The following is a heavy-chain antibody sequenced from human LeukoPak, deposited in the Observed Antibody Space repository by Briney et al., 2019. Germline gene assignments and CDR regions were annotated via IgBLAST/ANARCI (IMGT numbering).Heavy chain of an antibody. J-gene: IGHJ4*02. V-gene: IGHV3-23*01. D-gene: IGHD6-13*01. CDR3: AKGIAATGNSQIFDY. Sequence: GGSLRLSCAASGLTFSTYAMSWVRQAPGKGLEWVSVISGSGGSTDYADSVKGRFTISRDNSKNMLYLQMNSLRAEDTAVYYCAKGIAATGNSQIFDYWGQGILVTVSS. CDR2: ISGSGGST. CDR1: GLTFSTYA.